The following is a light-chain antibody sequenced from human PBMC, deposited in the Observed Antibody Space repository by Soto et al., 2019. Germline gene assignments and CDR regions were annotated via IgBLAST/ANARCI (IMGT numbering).Light chain of an antibody. CDR2: DTS. J-gene: IGKJ5*01. CDR1: PRLNSNY. CDR3: QQYGSSPT. Sequence: DIVLTQSPAPLSLSPGERAALSCGASPRLNSNYLAWYQQIPGLAPRLVIYDTSRRAPGIPDRLTGSGSGTDFTLTISSLEPEDSAIYYCQQYGSSPTFGQGTRLEIK. V-gene: IGKV3D-20*01.